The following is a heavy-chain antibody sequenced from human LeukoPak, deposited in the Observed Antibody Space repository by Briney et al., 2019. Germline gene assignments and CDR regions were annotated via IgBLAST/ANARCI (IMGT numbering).Heavy chain of an antibody. V-gene: IGHV3-23*01. CDR2: ISPSGENT. CDR1: GLPFRNYA. Sequence: GGSLRLSCAASGLPFRNYAMNWVRQAPGKGLEWVSGISPSGENTYYADSVKGRFSISRDNSKNALYLQINSLRVEDTAVYYCAKGTMTTGRGYWGQGTLVTVSS. D-gene: IGHD4-17*01. J-gene: IGHJ4*02. CDR3: AKGTMTTGRGY.